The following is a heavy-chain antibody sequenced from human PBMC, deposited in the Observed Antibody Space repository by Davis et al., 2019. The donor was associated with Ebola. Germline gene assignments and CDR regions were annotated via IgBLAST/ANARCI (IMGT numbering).Heavy chain of an antibody. V-gene: IGHV1-18*01. Sequence: ASVKVSCKASGVTFSSYAITWVRQAPGQGLEWMGWISAYNGNTNYAQKFQGRVAMTTDTSTSTAYMELRSLRSDDTAVYYCARVSFIGVVVIDFWGQGTLVTVSS. CDR3: ARVSFIGVVVIDF. CDR1: GVTFSSYA. J-gene: IGHJ4*02. D-gene: IGHD3-22*01. CDR2: ISAYNGNT.